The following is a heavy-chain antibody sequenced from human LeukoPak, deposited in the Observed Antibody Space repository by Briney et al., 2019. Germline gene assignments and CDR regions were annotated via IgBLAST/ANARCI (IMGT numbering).Heavy chain of an antibody. V-gene: IGHV4-4*07. CDR2: IYTSGRT. D-gene: IGHD2-2*02. CDR1: GGSISSYY. CDR3: ARGRSYTGNFDY. Sequence: PSETLSLTCTVSGGSISSYYWSWIRQPPGKGLEWIGRIYTSGRTIYNPSLKSRVTMSVDTSKNQFSLRLNSVTAADTAVYYCARGRSYTGNFDYWGQGTLVTVSS. J-gene: IGHJ4*02.